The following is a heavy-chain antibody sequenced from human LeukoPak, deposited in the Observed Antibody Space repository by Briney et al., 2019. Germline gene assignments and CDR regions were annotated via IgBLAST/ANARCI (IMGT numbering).Heavy chain of an antibody. CDR1: GFTFNVYG. CDR2: KGNDGSNK. Sequence: PGMSLRLSCAASGFTFNVYGIHWVRQAPGKGLEWVAVKGNDGSNKYYADSVKGRFTISRDNSKDTLYLQMNSLRVEDTAVYYCARAVGPFDYWGQGTLVTVSS. CDR3: ARAVGPFDY. D-gene: IGHD3-16*01. V-gene: IGHV3-33*01. J-gene: IGHJ4*02.